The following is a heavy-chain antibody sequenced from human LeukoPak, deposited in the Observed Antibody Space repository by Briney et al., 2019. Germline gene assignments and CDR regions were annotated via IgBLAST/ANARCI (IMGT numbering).Heavy chain of an antibody. CDR2: IWYDGSNK. CDR3: ARDGPIVGATRGSYWYFDL. V-gene: IGHV3-33*01. J-gene: IGHJ2*01. CDR1: GFTFSSYG. D-gene: IGHD1-26*01. Sequence: GRSLRLSCAASGFTFSSYGMHWVRQAPGKGLEWVAVIWYDGSNKYYADSVKSRFTISRDNSKNTLYLQMNSLRAEDTAVYYCARDGPIVGATRGSYWYFDLWGRGTLVTVSS.